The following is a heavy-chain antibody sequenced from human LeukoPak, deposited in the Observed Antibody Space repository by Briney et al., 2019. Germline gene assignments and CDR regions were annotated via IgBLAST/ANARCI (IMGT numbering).Heavy chain of an antibody. CDR3: AREENYSYGYDY. D-gene: IGHD5-18*01. V-gene: IGHV1-69*13. CDR1: GGTFSSYA. Sequence: SVKVSCKASGGTFSSYAISWVRQAPGQGLEWMGGIIPIFGTANYAQKFQGRVTITADESTSIAYMELSSLRSEDTAVYYCAREENYSYGYDYWGQGTLVTVSS. J-gene: IGHJ4*02. CDR2: IIPIFGTA.